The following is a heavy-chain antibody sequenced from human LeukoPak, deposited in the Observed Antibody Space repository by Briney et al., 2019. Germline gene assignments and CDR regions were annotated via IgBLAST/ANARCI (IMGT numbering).Heavy chain of an antibody. CDR1: GYTFTSYD. V-gene: IGHV1-8*03. D-gene: IGHD1-26*01. CDR3: ARMYWGSYFGRYYYYMDV. CDR2: MNPNSGNT. Sequence: GASVKVSCKASGYTFTSYDINWVRQATGQGLEWMGWMNPNSGNTGYAQKFQGRVTITRNTSISTAYMGLSSLRSEDTAVYYCARMYWGSYFGRYYYYMDVWGKGTTVTVSS. J-gene: IGHJ6*03.